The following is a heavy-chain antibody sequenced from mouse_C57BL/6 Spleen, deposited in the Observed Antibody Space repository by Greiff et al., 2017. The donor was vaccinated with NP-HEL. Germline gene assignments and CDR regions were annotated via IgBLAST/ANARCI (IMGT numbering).Heavy chain of an antibody. D-gene: IGHD1-1*01. J-gene: IGHJ4*01. CDR2: IYPGSGST. Sequence: QVQLQEPGADLVKPGASVKMSCTASGYTFTSYWIPWVKQRPGQGLEWIGDIYPGSGSTNYTEKFKGKATLTVDTSSSTASLQLSRLTSEDYAIYDCASYCYGSSTRIVDYDMDYWGQAATVT. V-gene: IGHV1-55*01. CDR3: ASYCYGSSTRIVDYDMDY. CDR1: GYTFTSYW.